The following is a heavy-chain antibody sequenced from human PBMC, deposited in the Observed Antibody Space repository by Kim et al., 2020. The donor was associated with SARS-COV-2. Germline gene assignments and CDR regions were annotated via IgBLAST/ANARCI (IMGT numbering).Heavy chain of an antibody. CDR1: GGSISSTSYY. CDR2: LYYSGST. J-gene: IGHJ4*01. CDR3: ARYLKNSGTYYFDY. D-gene: IGHD3-10*01. Sequence: SETLSLTCTVSGGSISSTSYYWGWVRQPPGKGLEWIGSLYYSGSTYYNPSLKSRVTISVDMSSNLFSLKLTSVTAADTAVYYCARYLKNSGTYYFDYWG. V-gene: IGHV4-39*07.